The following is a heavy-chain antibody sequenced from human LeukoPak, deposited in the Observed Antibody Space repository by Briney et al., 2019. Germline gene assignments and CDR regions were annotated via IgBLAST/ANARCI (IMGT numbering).Heavy chain of an antibody. V-gene: IGHV4-34*01. CDR1: GGSFSGYY. Sequence: PSETLSLTCAVYGGSFSGYYWSWIRQPPGKGLEWIGSIYYSGSTYYNPSLKSRVTISVDTSKNQFSLKLSSVTAADTAVYYCARHIIYDAFHIWGQGTMVTVSS. D-gene: IGHD2-21*01. CDR2: IYYSGST. J-gene: IGHJ3*02. CDR3: ARHIIYDAFHI.